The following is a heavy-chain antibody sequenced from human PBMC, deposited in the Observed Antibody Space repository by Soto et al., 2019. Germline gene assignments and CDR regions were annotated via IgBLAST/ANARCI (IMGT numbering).Heavy chain of an antibody. Sequence: QVQLVQSGADVKKPGASVKVSCKASGYNFTSYGISWVRQAPGQGLEWMGWISPHNERTKYARRLQDRVTMTTETPTSTVDMELGSLRSDDTAVYYCARDLYYSSGRYFDHDAFDIWGQGTVVTVSS. CDR3: ARDLYYSSGRYFDHDAFDI. J-gene: IGHJ3*02. V-gene: IGHV1-18*01. CDR2: ISPHNERT. D-gene: IGHD6-19*01. CDR1: GYNFTSYG.